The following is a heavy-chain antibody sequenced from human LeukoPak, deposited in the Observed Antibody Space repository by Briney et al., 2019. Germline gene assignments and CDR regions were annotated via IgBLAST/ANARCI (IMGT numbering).Heavy chain of an antibody. J-gene: IGHJ4*02. V-gene: IGHV3-66*01. CDR3: ARDPGIVVVTDDHYNY. CDR1: GFTFSSYA. D-gene: IGHD3-22*01. Sequence: GGSLRLSCAASGFTFSSYAMSWVRQAPGKGLEWVSVIYSGGSTYYADSVKGRFTISRDNSKNTLYLQMNSLRAEDTAVYYCARDPGIVVVTDDHYNYWGQGTLVTVSS. CDR2: IYSGGST.